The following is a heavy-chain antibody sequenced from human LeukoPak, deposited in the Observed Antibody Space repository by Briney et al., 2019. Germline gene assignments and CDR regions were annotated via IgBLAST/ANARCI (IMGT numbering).Heavy chain of an antibody. Sequence: GGSLRLSCAASGFTVSSNYMGWVRQAPGKGLEWVSVIYGGGSTYYADSVKGRFTISRDISKNTLYLQMNSLRAEDTAVYYCARGDRAASGYDYWGQGTLVTVSS. J-gene: IGHJ4*02. D-gene: IGHD3-22*01. CDR1: GFTVSSNY. CDR2: IYGGGST. CDR3: ARGDRAASGYDY. V-gene: IGHV3-66*01.